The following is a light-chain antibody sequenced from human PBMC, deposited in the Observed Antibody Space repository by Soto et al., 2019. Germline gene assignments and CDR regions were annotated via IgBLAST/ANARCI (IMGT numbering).Light chain of an antibody. Sequence: IVLTQSPGTLSLSPGERATLSCRASQSVSSSYLAWYQQKPGQAPRLLIYGASSRATGVPDRFSGSGSGTDFTLIISRLEPEDFAVYYCQQYGSSPLTFGQGTRLEIK. CDR3: QQYGSSPLT. CDR2: GAS. V-gene: IGKV3-20*01. J-gene: IGKJ5*01. CDR1: QSVSSSY.